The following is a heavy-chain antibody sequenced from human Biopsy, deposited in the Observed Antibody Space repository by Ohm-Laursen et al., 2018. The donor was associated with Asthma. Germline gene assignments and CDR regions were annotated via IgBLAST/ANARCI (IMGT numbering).Heavy chain of an antibody. D-gene: IGHD3-22*01. J-gene: IGHJ4*02. Sequence: SLRLSCAASGFAVSRDHMFWVRQAPGKGLEWVSVIYSGGTSHTADSVRGRFTISRDYSKNTLYLQMHSLRAEDTAVYYCARGDSSNWSHYYFDYWGQGTLVAVSS. CDR2: IYSGGTS. CDR3: ARGDSSNWSHYYFDY. CDR1: GFAVSRDH. V-gene: IGHV3-53*01.